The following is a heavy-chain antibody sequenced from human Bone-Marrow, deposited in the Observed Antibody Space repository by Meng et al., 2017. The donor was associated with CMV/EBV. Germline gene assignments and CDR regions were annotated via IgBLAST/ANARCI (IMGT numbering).Heavy chain of an antibody. CDR1: GYTFTGYY. Sequence: ASVKVSCKASGYTFTGYYIHWVRQAPGQGLEWMGWINPNSGDTMSAQRFQGRVTMTRDTSISTADMELSRLRSDDTAVYYCARVIAVAGTAPFDHWGQGTLVPVSS. J-gene: IGHJ4*02. V-gene: IGHV1-2*02. CDR3: ARVIAVAGTAPFDH. CDR2: INPNSGDT. D-gene: IGHD6-19*01.